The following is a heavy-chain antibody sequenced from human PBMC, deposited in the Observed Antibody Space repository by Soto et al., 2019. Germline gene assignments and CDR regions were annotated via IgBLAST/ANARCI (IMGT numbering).Heavy chain of an antibody. CDR3: AREPYYDFWSGYFVSSYYGMDV. Sequence: RGSLRLSCAASGLTFSSYWMSWVRQAPGKGLEWVANIKQDGSEKYYVDSVKGRFTISRDNAKNSLYLQMNSLRAEDTAVYYCAREPYYDFWSGYFVSSYYGMDVWGQGTTVTVSS. CDR2: IKQDGSEK. CDR1: GLTFSSYW. V-gene: IGHV3-7*03. D-gene: IGHD3-3*01. J-gene: IGHJ6*02.